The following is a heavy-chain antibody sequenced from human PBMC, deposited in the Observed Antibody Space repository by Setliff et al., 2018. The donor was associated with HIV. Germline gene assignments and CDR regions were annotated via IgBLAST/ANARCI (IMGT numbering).Heavy chain of an antibody. D-gene: IGHD3-9*01. V-gene: IGHV4-34*01. CDR2: VNLPKTL. CDR1: GGSLNDYS. Sequence: SETLSLTCAVYGGSLNDYSWNWIRQSPGKGLEWIGEVNLPKTLNYNPSLESRITISADASKKQFSLDLSSVTAADTAVYFCARAIVKTGYHTKSRVFDYWGQGTLVTVSS. J-gene: IGHJ4*02. CDR3: ARAIVKTGYHTKSRVFDY.